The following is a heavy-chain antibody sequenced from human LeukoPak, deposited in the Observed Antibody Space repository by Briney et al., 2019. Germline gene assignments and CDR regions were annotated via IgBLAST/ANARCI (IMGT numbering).Heavy chain of an antibody. CDR2: ISNSGTTI. D-gene: IGHD3-10*01. V-gene: IGHV3-11*04. CDR3: ARTTFYHDSGSPRPTYYFDY. J-gene: IGHJ4*02. CDR1: GFIFSNYY. Sequence: GGSLRLXCAASGFIFSNYYMTRIRQAPGKGLEWVSYISNSGTTIDYADSVKGRFTISRDNAKNSLYLQMNSLRAEDTAVYYCARTTFYHDSGSPRPTYYFDYWGQGTLVTVSS.